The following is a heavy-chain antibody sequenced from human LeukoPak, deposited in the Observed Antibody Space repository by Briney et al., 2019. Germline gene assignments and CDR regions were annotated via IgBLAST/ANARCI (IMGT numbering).Heavy chain of an antibody. CDR1: GGSISSYY. CDR3: ARVASYSSSPYYYYGMDV. J-gene: IGHJ6*02. CDR2: IYYSGST. V-gene: IGHV4-59*01. D-gene: IGHD6-6*01. Sequence: SETLSLTCTVSGGSISSYYWSWIRQPPGKGLEWIGYIYYSGSTNYNPSHKSRVTISVDTSKNQFSLKLSSVTAADTAVYYCARVASYSSSPYYYYGMDVWGQGTTVTVSS.